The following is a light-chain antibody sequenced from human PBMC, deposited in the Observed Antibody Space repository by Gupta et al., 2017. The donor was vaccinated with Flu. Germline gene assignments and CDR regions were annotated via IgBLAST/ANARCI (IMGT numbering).Light chain of an antibody. J-gene: IGKJ1*01. V-gene: IGKV3-20*01. CDR1: QSITSIQ. CDR3: QQYSTSPRT. CDR2: GAS. Sequence: EIVLTQSPGTLSLSEGERATLSCRASQSITSIQLAWYQQRPGQAPRLLIYGASSRATGISDRFSGSGSGTDFTLTISRLEPEDSAVYHCQQYSTSPRTFGQGTKVEIK.